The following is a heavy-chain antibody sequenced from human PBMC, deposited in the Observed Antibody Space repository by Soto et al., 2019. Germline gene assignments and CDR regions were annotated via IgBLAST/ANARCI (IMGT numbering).Heavy chain of an antibody. D-gene: IGHD6-13*01. CDR3: ARDRGSSWYFDY. Sequence: GGSLRLSCAASGFTFSSYGMHWVRQAPGKGLEWVAVIWYDGSNKYYADSVKGRFTISRDNSKNTLYLQMNSLRAEDKAWYYGARDRGSSWYFDYWGQGTLVTVSS. CDR1: GFTFSSYG. J-gene: IGHJ4*02. CDR2: IWYDGSNK. V-gene: IGHV3-33*08.